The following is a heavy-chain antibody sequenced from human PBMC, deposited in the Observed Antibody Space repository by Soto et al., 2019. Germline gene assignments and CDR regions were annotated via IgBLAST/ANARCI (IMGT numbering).Heavy chain of an antibody. CDR1: GFTFSSYS. CDR2: ISSSSSYI. J-gene: IGHJ6*02. Sequence: EAQLVESGGGLVKPGGSLRLSCAASGFTFSSYSMNWVRQAPGKGLEWVSSISSSSSYIYYADSVKGRFTISRDNAKNSLYLQMNSLRAEDTAVYYCARDPVDYGDHYYYYGMDVWGQGTTVTVSS. V-gene: IGHV3-21*01. D-gene: IGHD4-17*01. CDR3: ARDPVDYGDHYYYYGMDV.